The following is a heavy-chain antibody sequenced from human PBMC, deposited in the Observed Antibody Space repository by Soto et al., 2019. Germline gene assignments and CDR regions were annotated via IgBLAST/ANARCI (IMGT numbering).Heavy chain of an antibody. J-gene: IGHJ4*02. CDR1: GYTFTSYG. V-gene: IGHV1-18*01. Sequence: QVPLVQSGAEVKKPVASVKVSCKASGYTFTSYGISWVRQAPGQGLEWMGGISAYNGNTNYAQKLQGRATMTTDTSTSTVHMELRSLRSDETAVYYCARGWLLPNPLDSWGQGTLVTVSS. CDR3: ARGWLLPNPLDS. D-gene: IGHD3-22*01. CDR2: ISAYNGNT.